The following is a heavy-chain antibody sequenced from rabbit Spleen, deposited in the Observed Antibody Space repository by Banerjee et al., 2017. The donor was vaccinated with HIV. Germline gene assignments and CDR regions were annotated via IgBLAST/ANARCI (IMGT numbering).Heavy chain of an antibody. V-gene: IGHV1S40*01. J-gene: IGHJ4*01. CDR3: ARDAGSYGYAGYVVTAFFKL. D-gene: IGHD6-1*01. CDR2: IYAGSGGST. Sequence: QSLEESGGDLVKPGASLTLTCTASGFSLSGSFYMSWVRQAPGKGLEWIGWIYAGSGGSTYYASWAKGRFTISKASSTTVTLQMTSLTAADTATYFCARDAGSYGYAGYVVTAFFKLWGPGTLVTVS. CDR1: GFSLSGSFY.